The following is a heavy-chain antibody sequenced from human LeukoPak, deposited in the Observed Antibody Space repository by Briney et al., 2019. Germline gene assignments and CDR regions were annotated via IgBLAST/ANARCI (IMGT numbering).Heavy chain of an antibody. D-gene: IGHD3-10*01. CDR2: IYTSGST. CDR3: ARNYGSGSYYNSAEYFQH. CDR1: GGSIGSGSYY. Sequence: ASETLSLTCTVSGGSIGSGSYYWSWIRQPAGKGLEWIGRIYTSGSTNYNPSLKSRVTISVDTSKNQFSLKLSSVTAADTAVYYCARNYGSGSYYNSAEYFQHWGQGTLVTVSS. V-gene: IGHV4-61*02. J-gene: IGHJ1*01.